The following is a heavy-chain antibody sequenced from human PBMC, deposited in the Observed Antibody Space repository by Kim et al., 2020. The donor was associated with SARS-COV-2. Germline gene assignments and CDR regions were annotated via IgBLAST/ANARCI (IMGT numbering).Heavy chain of an antibody. CDR1: GGSISSYY. J-gene: IGHJ6*02. V-gene: IGHV4-59*13. CDR3: ARFPLLNFWGGYYTGEGYYYLVMD. Sequence: SETLSLTCTVSGGSISSYYWSWIRQPPGKGLEWIGYIYYSGSTNYNPSLKSRVTISVDTSKNQFSLKLSSVTAADTAVYYCARFPLLNFWGGYYTGEGYYYLVMDLGPREPGHRL. D-gene: IGHD3-3*01. CDR2: IYYSGST.